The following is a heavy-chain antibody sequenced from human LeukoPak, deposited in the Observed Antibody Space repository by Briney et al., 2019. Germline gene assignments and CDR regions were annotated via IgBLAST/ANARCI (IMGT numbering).Heavy chain of an antibody. Sequence: ASETLSLICTVSGYSISSGYYWGWIRQPPGKGLEWIGSIYHSGSTYSNPSLKSRVTISVDTSKNQFSLKLSSVTAADTAVYYCAREPPGGSGGNWFDPWGQGTLVTVSS. D-gene: IGHD3-10*01. V-gene: IGHV4-38-2*02. J-gene: IGHJ5*02. CDR2: IYHSGST. CDR1: GYSISSGYY. CDR3: AREPPGGSGGNWFDP.